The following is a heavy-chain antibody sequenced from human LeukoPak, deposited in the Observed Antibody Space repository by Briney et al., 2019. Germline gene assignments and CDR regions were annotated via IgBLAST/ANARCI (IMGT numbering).Heavy chain of an antibody. J-gene: IGHJ5*02. Sequence: ASVKVSCKASGYTFTSYYMHWVRQAPGQGLEWMGIINPSGGSTSYAQKFQGRVTMTRDTSTSTVYMELSSLRSEDTAVYYCARLNSYGSHGNNWFDPWGQGTLVTDSS. V-gene: IGHV1-46*01. D-gene: IGHD5-18*01. CDR3: ARLNSYGSHGNNWFDP. CDR2: INPSGGST. CDR1: GYTFTSYY.